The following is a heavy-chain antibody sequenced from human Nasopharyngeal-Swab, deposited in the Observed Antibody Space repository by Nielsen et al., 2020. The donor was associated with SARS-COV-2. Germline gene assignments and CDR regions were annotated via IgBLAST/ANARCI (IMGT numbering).Heavy chain of an antibody. V-gene: IGHV3-48*04. J-gene: IGHJ4*02. Sequence: LSLTCAASGFTFSSYSMNWVRQAPGKGLEWVSYISSSSSTIYYADSVKGRFTISRDNAKNSLYLQMNSLRAEDTAVYYCAREGGIFGVVIVDYWGQGTLVTVSS. CDR1: GFTFSSYS. CDR2: ISSSSSTI. D-gene: IGHD3-3*01. CDR3: AREGGIFGVVIVDY.